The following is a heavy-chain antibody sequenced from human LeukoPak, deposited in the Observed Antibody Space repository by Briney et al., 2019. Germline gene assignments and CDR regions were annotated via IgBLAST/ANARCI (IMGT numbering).Heavy chain of an antibody. V-gene: IGHV3-30*18. CDR3: AKDPQRGYGYGYMADI. J-gene: IGHJ3*02. D-gene: IGHD5-18*01. CDR2: ISYDGSNK. Sequence: GGSLRLSCAASGFTFSSYGMPWVRQAPGKGLEWVAVISYDGSNKYYADSVKGRFTISRDNSKNTLYLQMNSLRAEDTAVYYCAKDPQRGYGYGYMADIWGQGTMVTVSS. CDR1: GFTFSSYG.